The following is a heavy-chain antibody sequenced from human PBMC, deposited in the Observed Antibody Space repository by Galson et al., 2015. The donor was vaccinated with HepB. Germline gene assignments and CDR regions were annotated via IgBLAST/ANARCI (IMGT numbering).Heavy chain of an antibody. CDR1: GYSFTTNG. Sequence: SVKVSCKASGYSFTTNGIHWVRQAPGQRPEWMGWINVGSDETNYSQNFQGRVVITRDTSASTVYMELSSLRSGDTAIYYCARDARVEYCRNIASCSATYWFDYWGQGTLLTVSS. D-gene: IGHD2/OR15-2a*01. V-gene: IGHV1-3*01. CDR3: ARDARVEYCRNIASCSATYWFDY. J-gene: IGHJ4*02. CDR2: INVGSDET.